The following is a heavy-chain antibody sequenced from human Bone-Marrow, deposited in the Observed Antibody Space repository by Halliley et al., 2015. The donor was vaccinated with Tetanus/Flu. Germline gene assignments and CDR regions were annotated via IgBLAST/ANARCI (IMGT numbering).Heavy chain of an antibody. J-gene: IGHJ4*02. CDR3: ARVDEGQGAVDS. CDR2: IYYTGSV. CDR1: GGSITTYY. D-gene: IGHD3-16*01. Sequence: TLSLTCKVSGGSITTYYWSWIRQPPGKGLEWIGYIYYTGSVNRNPSLKSRVTMSVGTSKNQFSLKLTSVTAADTAVYYCARVDEGQGAVDSWGQGTLVTVPS. V-gene: IGHV4-59*01.